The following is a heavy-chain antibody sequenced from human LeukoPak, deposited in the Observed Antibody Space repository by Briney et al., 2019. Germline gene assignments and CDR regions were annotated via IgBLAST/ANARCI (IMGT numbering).Heavy chain of an antibody. CDR3: ARLLDWGVYY. Sequence: TGVSLRLSCAASGFTVSSSYMSWVRRAPGKGLEWVSIIYSGGGTYYADSVKGRFTISRDNSKNTLYLQMSSLRAEDTAVYYCARLLDWGVYYWGQGTLVTVSS. J-gene: IGHJ4*02. CDR2: IYSGGGT. V-gene: IGHV3-66*04. D-gene: IGHD3/OR15-3a*01. CDR1: GFTVSSSY.